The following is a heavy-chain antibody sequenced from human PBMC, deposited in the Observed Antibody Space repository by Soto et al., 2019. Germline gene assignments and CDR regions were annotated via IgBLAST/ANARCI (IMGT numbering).Heavy chain of an antibody. CDR3: AKVGFMITFGGAPEFDY. Sequence: GGSLRLSCAASGFTFSSYAMSWVRQAPGKGLEWVSAISGSGGSTYYADSVKGRFTISRDNSKNTLYLQMNSLRAEDTAVYYCAKVGFMITFGGAPEFDYWGQGTLVTVSS. CDR1: GFTFSSYA. J-gene: IGHJ4*02. V-gene: IGHV3-23*01. D-gene: IGHD3-16*01. CDR2: ISGSGGST.